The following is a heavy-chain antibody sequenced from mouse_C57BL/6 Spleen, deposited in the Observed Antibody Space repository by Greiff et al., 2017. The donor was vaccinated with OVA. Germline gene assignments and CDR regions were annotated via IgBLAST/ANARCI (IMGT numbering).Heavy chain of an antibody. D-gene: IGHD3-3*01. CDR2: IDPETGGT. V-gene: IGHV1-15*01. J-gene: IGHJ4*01. CDR1: GYTFTDYE. Sequence: SGAELVRPGASVTLSCKASGYTFTDYEMHWVKQTPVHGLEWIGAIDPETGGTAYNQKFKGKAILTADKSSSTAYMELRSLTSEDSAVYYCTRGGQGYAMDYWGQGTSVTVSS. CDR3: TRGGQGYAMDY.